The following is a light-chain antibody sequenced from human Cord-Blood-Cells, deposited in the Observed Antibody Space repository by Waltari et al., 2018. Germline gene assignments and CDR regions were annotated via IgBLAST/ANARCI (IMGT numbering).Light chain of an antibody. V-gene: IGKV3-11*01. Sequence: EIVLTQSPATLSLSPGESATLSCRASQSVSSYLAWYQPKPGQAPRLLIYDASNRATGIPARFSGSGSGTDFTLTISSLEPEDFAVYYCQQRSNWPSITFGQGTRLEIK. CDR2: DAS. CDR1: QSVSSY. CDR3: QQRSNWPSIT. J-gene: IGKJ5*01.